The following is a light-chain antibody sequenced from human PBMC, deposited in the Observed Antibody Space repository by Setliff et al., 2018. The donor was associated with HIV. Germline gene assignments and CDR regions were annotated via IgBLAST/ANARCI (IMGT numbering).Light chain of an antibody. CDR3: QQYGGSPLVT. CDR1: QSVSSSN. CDR2: GAS. J-gene: IGKJ5*01. Sequence: GTLSLSPGERATLSCRASQSVSSSNLVWYQQKPGQAPRLLIHGASLRATGIPDRFSGSGSGTDFTLTITRLEPEDFAVYYCQQYGGSPLVTFGQGTRLEIK. V-gene: IGKV3-20*01.